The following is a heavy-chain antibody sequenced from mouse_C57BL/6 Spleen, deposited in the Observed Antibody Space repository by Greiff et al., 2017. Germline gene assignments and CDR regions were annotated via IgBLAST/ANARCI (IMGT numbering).Heavy chain of an antibody. CDR3: AKAAAGGGYYFDY. D-gene: IGHD1-1*02. CDR2: INPGSGGT. J-gene: IGHJ2*01. Sequence: VQLQQSGAELVRPGTSVKVSCKASGYAFTNYLIEWVKQRPGQGLEWIGVINPGSGGTNYNEKFKGKATLTADKSSSPAYMQLSSLPSEDSAVYFCAKAAAGGGYYFDYWGQGTTLTVSS. V-gene: IGHV1-54*01. CDR1: GYAFTNYL.